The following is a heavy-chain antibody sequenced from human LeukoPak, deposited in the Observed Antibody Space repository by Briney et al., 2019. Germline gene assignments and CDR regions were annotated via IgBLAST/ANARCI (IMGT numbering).Heavy chain of an antibody. CDR1: GGSISNYY. J-gene: IGHJ3*02. V-gene: IGHV4-59*01. CDR2: MYYSGGN. D-gene: IGHD1-26*01. Sequence: SETLSLTCTVSGGSISNYYWSWIRQSPGKGLAWIGYMYYSGGNNYNPSLKSRVTISVDTSNIQFSLKLTSVPAADTAVYYCARVRRYSGRSDVFDIWGQGTMVTVSS. CDR3: ARVRRYSGRSDVFDI.